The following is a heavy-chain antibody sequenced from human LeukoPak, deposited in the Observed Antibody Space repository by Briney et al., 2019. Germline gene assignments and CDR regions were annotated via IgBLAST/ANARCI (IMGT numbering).Heavy chain of an antibody. V-gene: IGHV1-46*01. CDR1: GYSFTSYY. D-gene: IGHD3-22*01. J-gene: IGHJ4*02. Sequence: GASVKVSCKASGYSFTSYYMQWVRQAPGQGLEWMGIVNPSGGIASYAQQFQGRVTLTRDTSTSTVYMELSSLRSGDMAVYYCARSSYDLSGHYPDYWGQGTLVTVSS. CDR3: ARSSYDLSGHYPDY. CDR2: VNPSGGIA.